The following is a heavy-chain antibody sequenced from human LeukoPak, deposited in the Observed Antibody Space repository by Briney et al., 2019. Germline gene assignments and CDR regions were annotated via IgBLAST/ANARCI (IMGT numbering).Heavy chain of an antibody. V-gene: IGHV4-30-4*01. CDR3: ASRRPRGTYGDYEDY. Sequence: SETLSLTCTVSGGSISSGDYYWSWLRQPPGKGLEWIGYIYYSGSTYYNPSLKSRVTISVDTSKNQFSLKLSSVTAADTAVYYCASRRPRGTYGDYEDYWGQGTLVTVSS. CDR1: GGSISSGDYY. J-gene: IGHJ4*02. D-gene: IGHD4-17*01. CDR2: IYYSGST.